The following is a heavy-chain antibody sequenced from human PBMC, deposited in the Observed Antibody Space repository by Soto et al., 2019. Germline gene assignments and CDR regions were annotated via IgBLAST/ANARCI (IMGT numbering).Heavy chain of an antibody. CDR3: ARDRKVRGVILKRLDY. Sequence: QVQLVQSGAEVKKPGASVKVSCKASGYTFTSFGISWVRQAPGQGLEWMGWISADNGNTNYEQKLQGRVPMTTDTSTSTAYMELRSLRSDDTAVYYCARDRKVRGVILKRLDYWGQGTLVTVSS. CDR1: GYTFTSFG. CDR2: ISADNGNT. J-gene: IGHJ4*02. V-gene: IGHV1-18*01. D-gene: IGHD3-10*01.